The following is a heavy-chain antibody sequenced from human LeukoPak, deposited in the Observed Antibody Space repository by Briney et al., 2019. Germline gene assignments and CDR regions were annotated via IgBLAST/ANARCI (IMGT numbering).Heavy chain of an antibody. D-gene: IGHD3-10*01. CDR2: IYYSGNT. CDR3: ARHYDSGTYPLDY. J-gene: IGHJ4*02. Sequence: SETLSLTCTVSGGSINNYYWGLVRQPPGQRLEYIGWIYYSGNTNYNPSLKSRVTISLDTSKNQFSLTLTSVTAADTAVYYCARHYDSGTYPLDYWGPGTLVTVSS. CDR1: GGSINNYY. V-gene: IGHV4-59*01.